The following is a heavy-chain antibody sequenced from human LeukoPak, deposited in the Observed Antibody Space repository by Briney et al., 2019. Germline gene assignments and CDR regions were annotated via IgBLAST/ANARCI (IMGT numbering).Heavy chain of an antibody. V-gene: IGHV1-69*05. CDR2: IIPIFGTA. CDR1: GGTFSSYA. CDR3: ARDRGYGGNSGSDY. Sequence: ASVKVSCKASGGTFSSYAISWVRQAPGQGLEWMGRIIPIFGTANYAQKFRGRVTITTDESTSTAYMELSSLRSEDTAVYYCARDRGYGGNSGSDYWGQGTLVTVSS. J-gene: IGHJ4*02. D-gene: IGHD4-23*01.